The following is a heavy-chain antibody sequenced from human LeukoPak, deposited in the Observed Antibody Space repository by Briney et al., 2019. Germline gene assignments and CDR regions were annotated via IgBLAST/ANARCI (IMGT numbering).Heavy chain of an antibody. J-gene: IGHJ4*02. CDR3: ASSPRGYSYGTYFDY. CDR2: IIPIFGTA. CDR1: GGTFSSYA. Sequence: GASVKVSCKXSGGTFSSYAISWVRQAPGQGLEWMGGIIPIFGTANYAQKFQGRDTITTDESTSTAYMELSSLRSEDTAVYYCASSPRGYSYGTYFDYWGQGTLVTVSS. V-gene: IGHV1-69*05. D-gene: IGHD5-18*01.